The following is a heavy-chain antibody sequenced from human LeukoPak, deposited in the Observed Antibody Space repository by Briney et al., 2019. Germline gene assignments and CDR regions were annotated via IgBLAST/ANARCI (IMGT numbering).Heavy chain of an antibody. D-gene: IGHD6-13*01. J-gene: IGHJ5*02. Sequence: GGSLRLSCAASGFTFSSYAMSWVRQAPGKGLEWVSAISGSGGSTYYADSMKGRITISRDNSKNTLYLQMNSLRAEDTAVYYCASARSSSWYNWFDPWGQGTLVTVSS. CDR3: ASARSSSWYNWFDP. CDR1: GFTFSSYA. CDR2: ISGSGGST. V-gene: IGHV3-23*01.